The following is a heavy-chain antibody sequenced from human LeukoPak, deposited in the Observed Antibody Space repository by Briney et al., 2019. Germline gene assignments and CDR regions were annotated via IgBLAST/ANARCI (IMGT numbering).Heavy chain of an antibody. J-gene: IGHJ4*02. CDR3: ARDPGYYYDSSGYPYYFDY. CDR1: GFTFSDYY. CDR2: ISSSGSTI. V-gene: IGHV3-11*04. D-gene: IGHD3-22*01. Sequence: GGSLRLSCAASGFTFSDYYMNWIRQAPGKGLEWVSYISSSGSTIYHADSVKGRFTISRDNAKNSLHLQMNSLRAEDTAVYYCARDPGYYYDSSGYPYYFDYWGQGTLVTVSS.